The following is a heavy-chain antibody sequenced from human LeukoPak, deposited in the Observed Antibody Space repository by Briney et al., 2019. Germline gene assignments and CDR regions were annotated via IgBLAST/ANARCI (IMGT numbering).Heavy chain of an antibody. J-gene: IGHJ4*02. V-gene: IGHV4-34*01. CDR2: INHSGST. CDR1: GGSFSGYY. CDR3: RYAIAAADSLDY. Sequence: PSETLSLTCAVYGGSFSGYYWSWIRQPPGKGLEWIGEINHSGSTNYNPSLKSRVTISVDTSKNQFSPKLSSVTAADTAVYYCRYAIAAADSLDYWGQGTLVTVSS. D-gene: IGHD6-13*01.